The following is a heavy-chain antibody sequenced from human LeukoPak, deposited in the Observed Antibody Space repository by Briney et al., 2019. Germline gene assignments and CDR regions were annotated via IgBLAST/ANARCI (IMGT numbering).Heavy chain of an antibody. V-gene: IGHV3-21*01. D-gene: IGHD1-26*01. CDR2: ISSSSSYI. CDR1: GFTFSSYS. CDR3: ARGLVGATGY. Sequence: PGGSLRLSWAASGFTFSSYSMNWVRQAPGKGLEWVSSISSSSSYIYYADSVKGRFTISRDNAKNSLYLQMNSLRAEDTAVYYCARGLVGATGYWGQGTLVTVSS. J-gene: IGHJ4*02.